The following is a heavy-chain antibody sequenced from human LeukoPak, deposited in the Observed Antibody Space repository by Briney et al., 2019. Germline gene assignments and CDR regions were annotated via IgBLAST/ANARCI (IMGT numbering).Heavy chain of an antibody. CDR2: INPSGGST. V-gene: IGHV1-46*01. CDR1: GYTFTSYY. Sequence: ASVKVSCKASGYTFTSYYMHWVRQAPGQGLEWMGIINPSGGSTSYAQKFQGRVTMTRDTSTSTAYMELSSLRSEDTAVYYCARASPRPGYSSSWQGCYFDYWGQGTLVTVSS. CDR3: ARASPRPGYSSSWQGCYFDY. D-gene: IGHD6-13*01. J-gene: IGHJ4*02.